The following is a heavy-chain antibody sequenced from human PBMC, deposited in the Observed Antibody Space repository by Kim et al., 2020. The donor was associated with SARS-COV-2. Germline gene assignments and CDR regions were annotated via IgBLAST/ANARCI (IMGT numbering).Heavy chain of an antibody. J-gene: IGHJ3*02. CDR3: ARGWYRRAFDI. CDR2: INHSGST. V-gene: IGHV4-34*01. CDR1: GGSFSGYY. Sequence: SETLSLTCAVYGGSFSGYYWSWIRQPPGKGLEWIGEINHSGSTNYNPSLKSRVTISVDTSKNQFSLKLSSVTAADTAVYYCARGWYRRAFDIWGQGTMVTVSS. D-gene: IGHD1-26*01.